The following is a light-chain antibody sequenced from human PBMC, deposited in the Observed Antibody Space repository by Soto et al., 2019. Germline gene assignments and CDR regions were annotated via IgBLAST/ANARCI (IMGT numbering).Light chain of an antibody. V-gene: IGKV4-1*01. CDR3: HQYFSAPQA. Sequence: DIVMSQSPDSLAVSLGERATIMCKSSQSLFYTSNKRNYLAWYQQKPGQRPRLLISWASTRESGVPDRFSAGGSGTDFTLTITNLQADDVATYYCHQYFSAPQAFGGGTKVEI. CDR1: QSLFYTSNKRNY. CDR2: WAS. J-gene: IGKJ4*01.